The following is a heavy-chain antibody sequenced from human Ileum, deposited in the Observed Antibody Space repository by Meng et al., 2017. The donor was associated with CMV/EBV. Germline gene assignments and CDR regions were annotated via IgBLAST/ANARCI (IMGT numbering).Heavy chain of an antibody. D-gene: IGHD6-13*01. Sequence: ETLSLTCAASGFTFSIYTMNWVRQAPGKGLEWVSYISSSSSPIYYADSVKGRFTISRDNAKNSLFLQMNSLRAEDTAVYYCARVMCISNCGSRTDIDNWGQGTLVTVSS. CDR3: ARVMCISNCGSRTDIDN. J-gene: IGHJ4*02. CDR2: ISSSSSPI. V-gene: IGHV3-48*04. CDR1: GFTFSIYT.